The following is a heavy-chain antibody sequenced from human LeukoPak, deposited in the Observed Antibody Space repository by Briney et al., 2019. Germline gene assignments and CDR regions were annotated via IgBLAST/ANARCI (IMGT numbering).Heavy chain of an antibody. CDR2: ISGSGGST. Sequence: GGSLRLSCAASGFTFSSYAMSWARQAPGKGLEWVSAISGSGGSTYYADSVKGRFTISRDNSKNTLYLQMNSLRAEDTAVYYCAHIRGSYYYDSSGYYDYWGQGTLVTVSS. J-gene: IGHJ4*02. CDR1: GFTFSSYA. D-gene: IGHD3-22*01. V-gene: IGHV3-23*01. CDR3: AHIRGSYYYDSSGYYDY.